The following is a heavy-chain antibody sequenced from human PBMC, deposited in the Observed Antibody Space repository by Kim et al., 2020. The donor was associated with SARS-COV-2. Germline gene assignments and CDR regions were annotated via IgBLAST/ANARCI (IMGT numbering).Heavy chain of an antibody. D-gene: IGHD6-19*01. V-gene: IGHV3-30*18. CDR2: ISYDGSNE. CDR3: AKDNLEEQWLAPFDY. Sequence: GGSLRLSCTASGFIFTNYGMHWVRQAPGKGLEWVAIISYDGSNEYYADSVKGRFTISRDNSKNTLYLQMSSLRAEDTAVYYCAKDNLEEQWLAPFDYWGQGTLVTVSS. J-gene: IGHJ4*02. CDR1: GFIFTNYG.